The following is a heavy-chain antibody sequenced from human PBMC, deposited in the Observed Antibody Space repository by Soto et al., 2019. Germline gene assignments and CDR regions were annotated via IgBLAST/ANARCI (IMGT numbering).Heavy chain of an antibody. Sequence: GGSLRLSCAASGFTFSSYDMHWVRQATGKGLEWVSAIGTAGDTYYPGSVMGRFTISRENAKNSLYLQMNSRRAEDTAVYYCARSSGYDIYDWFDPWGQGTLVTVSS. CDR3: ARSSGYDIYDWFDP. CDR1: GFTFSSYD. CDR2: IGTAGDT. D-gene: IGHD5-12*01. V-gene: IGHV3-13*01. J-gene: IGHJ5*02.